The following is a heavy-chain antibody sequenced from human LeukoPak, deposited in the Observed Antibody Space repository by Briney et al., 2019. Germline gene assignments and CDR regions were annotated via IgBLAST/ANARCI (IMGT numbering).Heavy chain of an antibody. D-gene: IGHD6-13*01. J-gene: IGHJ4*02. CDR1: GFIFRSHA. V-gene: IGHV3-23*01. Sequence: GGSLRLSCAASGFIFRSHAMSGVRQAPGKGLAWVSTISGGGDNTDYADSVKGRFTISRDSSKNTMTLHMNSLRVEDTAVYYCAREGLGAAAGTFDYWGQGTLVTVSS. CDR3: AREGLGAAAGTFDY. CDR2: ISGGGDNT.